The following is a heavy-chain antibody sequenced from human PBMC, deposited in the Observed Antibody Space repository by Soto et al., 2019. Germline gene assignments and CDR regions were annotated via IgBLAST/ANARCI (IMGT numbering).Heavy chain of an antibody. CDR3: ARHTPNYYGSGSQGS. J-gene: IGHJ5*02. CDR1: GYNFINYW. CDR2: IDPSDSYT. Sequence: PGESLKISCKASGYNFINYWISWVRQMPGKGLEWIGRIDPSDSYTKYRPSFEGHVTMSVDKSISTAYLQWSRLKASDTAMYYCARHTPNYYGSGSQGSWGQGTLVTVSS. V-gene: IGHV5-10-1*01. D-gene: IGHD3-10*01.